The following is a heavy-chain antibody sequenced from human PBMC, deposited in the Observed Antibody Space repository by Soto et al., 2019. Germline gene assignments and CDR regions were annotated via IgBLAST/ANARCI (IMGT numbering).Heavy chain of an antibody. J-gene: IGHJ2*01. CDR2: IWYDGSNK. CDR1: GFTFSSYG. CDR3: ARGLKGRKSSYWYFDL. D-gene: IGHD2-2*01. Sequence: QVQLVESGGGVVQPGRSLRLCCAASGFTFSSYGMHWVRQAPGKGLEWVAVIWYDGSNKYYADSVKGRFTISRDNSKNTLYLQMNSLRAEDTAVYYCARGLKGRKSSYWYFDLWGRGTLVTVSS. V-gene: IGHV3-33*01.